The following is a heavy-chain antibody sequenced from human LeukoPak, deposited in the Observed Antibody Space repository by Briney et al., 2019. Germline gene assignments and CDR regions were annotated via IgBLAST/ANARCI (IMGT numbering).Heavy chain of an antibody. Sequence: GGSLRLFCAASGLTFSTYAMHWVRQAPGKGLEWVAVISYDGSNKYYADSVKGRFTISRDNSKNTLYLQMNSLRAEDTAVYYCARDDYGMDVWGQGTTVTVSS. J-gene: IGHJ6*02. V-gene: IGHV3-30*04. CDR3: ARDDYGMDV. CDR1: GLTFSTYA. CDR2: ISYDGSNK.